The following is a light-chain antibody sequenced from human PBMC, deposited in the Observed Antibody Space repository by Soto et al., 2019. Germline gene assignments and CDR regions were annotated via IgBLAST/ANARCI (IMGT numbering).Light chain of an antibody. CDR1: QSVSSY. CDR2: DAS. J-gene: IGKJ3*01. CDR3: QQRSNWPPRGVT. Sequence: EIVLTQSPATLSLSPGERATLSCRASQSVSSYLAWYQQKPGQAPRLLIYDASNRATGIPARFSRSGSGTHFTLTISSLGPEDFAVYYCQQRSNWPPRGVTFGPGTKVDIK. V-gene: IGKV3-11*01.